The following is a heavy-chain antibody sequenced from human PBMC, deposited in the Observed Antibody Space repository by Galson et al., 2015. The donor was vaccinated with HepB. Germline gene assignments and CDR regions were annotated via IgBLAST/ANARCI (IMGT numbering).Heavy chain of an antibody. CDR2: IDTDTGNP. CDR3: AREVVTTTSYHFDS. D-gene: IGHD4-23*01. Sequence: SVKVSCKASGYTFTSYGVNWVRQAPGQGLEWMGCIDTDTGNPTYAQGFTGRFVFSLDTSVSTAYLQISSLKADDTAVYYCAREVVTTTSYHFDSWGQGSLVTVSS. CDR1: GYTFTSYG. J-gene: IGHJ4*02. V-gene: IGHV7-4-1*02.